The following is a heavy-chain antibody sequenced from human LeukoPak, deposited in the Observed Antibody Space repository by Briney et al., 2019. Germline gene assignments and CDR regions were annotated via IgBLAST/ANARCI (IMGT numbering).Heavy chain of an antibody. CDR3: ARGDHCSISSCFFDS. CDR2: IYYSGVT. J-gene: IGHJ4*02. V-gene: IGHV4-30-2*01. Sequence: PSQTLSVTCGVSGGSISSGGYSWTWIRQPPGKGLEWIGYIYYSGVTYYNPSLTSRVTILVDRSTNQFSLQLTYVTAADTAVYYCARGDHCSISSCFFDSWGQGALVTVSS. CDR1: GGSISSGGYS. D-gene: IGHD2-2*01.